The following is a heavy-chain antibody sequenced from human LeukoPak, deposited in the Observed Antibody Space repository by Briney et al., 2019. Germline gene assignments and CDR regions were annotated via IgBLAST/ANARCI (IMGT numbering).Heavy chain of an antibody. V-gene: IGHV4-34*01. CDR1: GGSFSGYY. CDR3: ARGPRLRYDFWNGYYTSEWRPFDY. D-gene: IGHD3-3*01. CDR2: INHSGST. J-gene: IGHJ4*02. Sequence: SETLSLTCAVYGGSFSGYYWSWIRQPPGKGLEWIGEINHSGSTNYNPSLKSRVTISVDTSKNQFSLKLSSVTAADTAVYYCARGPRLRYDFWNGYYTSEWRPFDYWGQGTLVTVSS.